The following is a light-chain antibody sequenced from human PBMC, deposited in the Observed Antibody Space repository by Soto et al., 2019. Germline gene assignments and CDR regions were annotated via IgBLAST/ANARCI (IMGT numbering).Light chain of an antibody. CDR3: LQYKNWPPWT. CDR2: SAY. J-gene: IGKJ1*01. CDR1: QSVSTN. Sequence: ETVMTQSPATLSLSPGDRATLSCRASQSVSTNLVWYQQKPGQAPRLLIYSAYVRATGVPARFSGSGSETEFTLTISSLQSEDFAVYYCLQYKNWPPWTFGQGTKVEVK. V-gene: IGKV3-15*01.